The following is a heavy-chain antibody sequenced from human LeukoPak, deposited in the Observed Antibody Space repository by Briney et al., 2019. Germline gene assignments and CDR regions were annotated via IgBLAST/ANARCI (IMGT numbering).Heavy chain of an antibody. CDR2: VYFSGDT. Sequence: SQTLSLTCTVSGASISSATYYWSWIRQPAGKGLEWIGDVYFSGDTKYNPSLQSRVTISLDTSQNQFSLRLRSVTAADTAVYYCATQMLLCHYYWGQGTLVTVSS. J-gene: IGHJ4*02. V-gene: IGHV4-61*09. CDR3: ATQMLLCHYY. CDR1: GASISSATYY. D-gene: IGHD3-10*01.